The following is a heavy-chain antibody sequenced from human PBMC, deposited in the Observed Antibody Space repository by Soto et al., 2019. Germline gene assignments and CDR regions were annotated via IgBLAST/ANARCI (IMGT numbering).Heavy chain of an antibody. V-gene: IGHV3-48*02. CDR3: ARDAYYYDSSGYDY. CDR2: ISSSSSTI. Sequence: PGGSLRLSCAASGLTFSSYSMNWVRQAPGKGLEWVSYISSSSSTIYYADSVKGRFTISRDNAKNSLYLQMNSLRDEDTAVYYCARDAYYYDSSGYDYWGQGTLVTVSS. D-gene: IGHD3-22*01. CDR1: GLTFSSYS. J-gene: IGHJ4*02.